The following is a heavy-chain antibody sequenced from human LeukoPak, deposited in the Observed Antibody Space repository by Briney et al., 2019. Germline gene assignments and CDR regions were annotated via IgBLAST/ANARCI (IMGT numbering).Heavy chain of an antibody. CDR2: ISYDGSNK. Sequence: GGSLRLSCAASGFTFSSYAMHWVRQAPGKGLEWVAVISYDGSNKYYADSVKGRFTISRDNSKNTLYLQMNSLRAEDTAVYYCARGYTGAAAGKYYFDYWGQGTLVTVSS. CDR3: ARGYTGAAAGKYYFDY. CDR1: GFTFSSYA. V-gene: IGHV3-30-3*01. J-gene: IGHJ4*02. D-gene: IGHD6-13*01.